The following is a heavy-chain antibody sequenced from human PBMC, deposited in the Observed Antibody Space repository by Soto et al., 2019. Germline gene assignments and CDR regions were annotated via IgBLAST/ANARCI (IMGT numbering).Heavy chain of an antibody. V-gene: IGHV1-69*02. Sequence: QVQLVQSGAEVKKPGSSVKVSCKASGDTFNFYTINWVRQAPGLGLEWMGRFKPILSFSNSALKFQGRVTLTADKATGAAYMVLSSLRPEDTAIYYCSTIFGSGSRTFDYWAQGGLVTVSS. D-gene: IGHD3-10*01. J-gene: IGHJ4*02. CDR1: GDTFNFYT. CDR2: FKPILSFS. CDR3: STIFGSGSRTFDY.